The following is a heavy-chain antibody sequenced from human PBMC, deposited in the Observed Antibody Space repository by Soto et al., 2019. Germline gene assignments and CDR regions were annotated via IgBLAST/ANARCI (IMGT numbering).Heavy chain of an antibody. CDR2: ISGSGGST. J-gene: IGHJ6*02. CDR1: GFTFSSYA. Sequence: EVQLLESGGGLVQPGGSLRLSCAASGFTFSSYAMSWVRQAPGKGLEWVSAISGSGGSTYYADSVKGRFTISRDNSKNTLYLQMNSLRAEDTAVYYCAKEARGEGFRYYYYYGMDVWGQGTTVTVSS. V-gene: IGHV3-23*01. CDR3: AKEARGEGFRYYYYYGMDV.